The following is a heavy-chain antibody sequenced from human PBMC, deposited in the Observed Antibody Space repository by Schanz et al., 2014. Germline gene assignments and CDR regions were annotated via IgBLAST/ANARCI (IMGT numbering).Heavy chain of an antibody. V-gene: IGHV1-18*01. D-gene: IGHD3-3*01. Sequence: QVQLVQSGAEVKKPGASVRVSCKASGYTFTTYAMSWVRQAPGQGLEWVGWISVYTGNTKYGQKIQGRVTMTADTSTNAAYMELRSMRSDDTAVYYCARDLKAKVAIFGVIAAQYYYDLDIWGKGTTVTVSS. CDR1: GYTFTTYA. CDR2: ISVYTGNT. CDR3: ARDLKAKVAIFGVIAAQYYYDLDI. J-gene: IGHJ6*03.